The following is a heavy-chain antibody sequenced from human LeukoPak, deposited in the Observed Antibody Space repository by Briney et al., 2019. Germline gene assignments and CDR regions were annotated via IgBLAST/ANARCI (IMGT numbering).Heavy chain of an antibody. D-gene: IGHD1-1*01. CDR2: ISYSGST. CDR3: ARGPTTFDP. CDR1: GGSISSYY. J-gene: IGHJ5*02. V-gene: IGHV4-59*01. Sequence: SETLSLTCTVSGGSISSYYWSWIRQPPGKGLEWIGCISYSGSTNYNPSLKSRVTISVDTSKNQFSLNLSSVTAADTAVYYCARGPTTFDPWGQGTLVTVSS.